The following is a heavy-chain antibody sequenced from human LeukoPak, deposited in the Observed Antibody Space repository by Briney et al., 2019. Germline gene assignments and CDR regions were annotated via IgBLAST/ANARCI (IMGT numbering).Heavy chain of an antibody. V-gene: IGHV1-69*13. CDR2: IIPIFGTA. J-gene: IGHJ3*02. CDR3: AREYYDSSNAFDI. Sequence: SVKVSCKASGGTFSSYAISWVRQAPGQGLEWMGGIIPIFGTANYAQKFQGRVTITADESTSTAYMELSSLRSEDTAVYYCAREYYDSSNAFDIWGQGTMVIVSS. D-gene: IGHD3-22*01. CDR1: GGTFSSYA.